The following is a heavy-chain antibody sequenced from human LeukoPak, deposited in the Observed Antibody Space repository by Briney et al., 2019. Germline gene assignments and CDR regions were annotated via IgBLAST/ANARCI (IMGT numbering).Heavy chain of an antibody. Sequence: PGGSLRLSCAASGFTFSSYGMHWVRQAPGKGLEWVAIIWYGGSNKYYADSVKGRFTISRDNSKNTLYLQMNSLRTEDTAVYYCAKDGTHITGTHYFDYWGQGALVTVSS. CDR1: GFTFSSYG. CDR2: IWYGGSNK. D-gene: IGHD1-7*01. J-gene: IGHJ4*02. CDR3: AKDGTHITGTHYFDY. V-gene: IGHV3-30*02.